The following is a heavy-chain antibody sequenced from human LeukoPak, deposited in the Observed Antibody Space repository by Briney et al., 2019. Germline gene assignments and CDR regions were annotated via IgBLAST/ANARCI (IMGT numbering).Heavy chain of an antibody. D-gene: IGHD4-17*01. CDR2: VYYSGST. Sequence: PSETLSLTCTVSGGSITSYSISSYYWTWIRQPPGKALEWIGYVYYSGSTYYNPSLKSRVTISVDTSKNQFSLKLSSVTAADTAVYYCTRRADYGDSGIDYWGQGTLVTVSS. V-gene: IGHV4-39*01. J-gene: IGHJ4*02. CDR1: GGSITSYSISSYY. CDR3: TRRADYGDSGIDY.